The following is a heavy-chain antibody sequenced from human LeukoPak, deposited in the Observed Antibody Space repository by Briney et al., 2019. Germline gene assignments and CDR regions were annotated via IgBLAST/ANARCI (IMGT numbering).Heavy chain of an antibody. CDR3: ARGDIVVVPAATGYYYYYMDV. D-gene: IGHD2-2*01. CDR2: ISGSGGST. V-gene: IGHV3-23*01. J-gene: IGHJ6*03. Sequence: GGSLRLSCAASGFTFSSYAMSWVRQAPGKGLEWVSAISGSGGSTYYADSVKGRFTISRDNAKNTLYLQMNSLRAEDTAVYYCARGDIVVVPAATGYYYYYMDVWGKGTTVTVSS. CDR1: GFTFSSYA.